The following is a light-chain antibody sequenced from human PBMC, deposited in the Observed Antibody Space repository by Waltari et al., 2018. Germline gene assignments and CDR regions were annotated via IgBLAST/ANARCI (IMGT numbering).Light chain of an antibody. J-gene: IGLJ1*01. V-gene: IGLV2-14*03. CDR2: DVT. CDR3: DSYTSSVTRI. Sequence: QSALTQPASVSGSPGQSITIPCTGTSSDVGGYNYVPWFHQYPGKAPKLLIYDVTNRFAGVSNRFSGSKSGNTASLTISGLQAEDEADYYCDSYTSSVTRIFGTGTKVTVL. CDR1: SSDVGGYNY.